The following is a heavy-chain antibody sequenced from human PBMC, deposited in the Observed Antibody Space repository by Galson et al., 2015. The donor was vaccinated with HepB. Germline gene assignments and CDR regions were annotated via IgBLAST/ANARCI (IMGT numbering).Heavy chain of an antibody. CDR3: AKDPTKHNGGYFDY. D-gene: IGHD2-21*01. V-gene: IGHV3-30*18. J-gene: IGHJ4*02. CDR1: GFTFSNYG. CDR2: ISYDGSNK. Sequence: SLRLSCAASGFTFSNYGMHWVRQAPGKGLEWVAVISYDGSNKYYADSVKGRFTISRDNSKNTLYLQMNSLRAEDTAVYYCAKDPTKHNGGYFDYWGQGTLVTVSS.